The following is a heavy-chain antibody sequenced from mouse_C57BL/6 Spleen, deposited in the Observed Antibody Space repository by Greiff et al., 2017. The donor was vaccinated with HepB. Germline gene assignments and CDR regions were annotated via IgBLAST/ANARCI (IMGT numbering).Heavy chain of an antibody. CDR1: GFSLTSYG. Sequence: VMLVESGPGLVAPSQSLSITCTVSGFSLTSYGVHWVRQPPGKGLEWLVVIWSDGSTTYNSALKSRLSISKDNSKSQVFLKMNSLQTDDTAMYYCASHTPSYGSSLHYAMDYWGQGTSVTVSS. D-gene: IGHD1-1*01. CDR2: IWSDGST. CDR3: ASHTPSYGSSLHYAMDY. V-gene: IGHV2-6*03. J-gene: IGHJ4*01.